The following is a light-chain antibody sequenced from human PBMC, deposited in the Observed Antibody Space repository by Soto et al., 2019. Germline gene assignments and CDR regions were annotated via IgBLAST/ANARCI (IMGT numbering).Light chain of an antibody. Sequence: DIQMTQSPSSLSASVGDRVTITCRASQGISHYLAWYQQKPGKVPRLLIFGASTLRSGVTSRFSGGGSGTDFTLTISSLQPEDVATYYCQKYNIAPWTFGQGTKVEIK. J-gene: IGKJ1*01. CDR3: QKYNIAPWT. V-gene: IGKV1-27*01. CDR2: GAS. CDR1: QGISHY.